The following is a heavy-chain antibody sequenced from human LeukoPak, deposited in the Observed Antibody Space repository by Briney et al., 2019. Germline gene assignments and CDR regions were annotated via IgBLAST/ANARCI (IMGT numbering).Heavy chain of an antibody. CDR3: AKDGPYTSSFDY. CDR1: GLSFSSYG. CDR2: ISPDGDNE. V-gene: IGHV3-30*18. J-gene: IGHJ4*02. Sequence: GGSLRLSCAASGLSFSSYGMHWVRQGPGKGLEWVAAISPDGDNEYYADSVKGRITISRDNSKNTLYLQMNSLRSDDTAVYYCAKDGPYTSSFDYWGQGTLVSVSS. D-gene: IGHD6-13*01.